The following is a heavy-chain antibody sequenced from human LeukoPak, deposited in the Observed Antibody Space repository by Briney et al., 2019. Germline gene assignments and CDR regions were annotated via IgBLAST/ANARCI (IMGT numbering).Heavy chain of an antibody. CDR1: GFTVSSNY. CDR3: ARVGEYYDILTGYTSWDY. CDR2: PYSGGST. V-gene: IGHV3-66*02. Sequence: PGGSLRLSCAASGFTVSSNYMSWVRQAPGKGLEWVSIPYSGGSTYYADSVKGRFTISRDTSKNTLYLKMNSLRAEDMAVYYRARVGEYYDILTGYTSWDYWGQGTLDTVFS. J-gene: IGHJ4*02. D-gene: IGHD3-9*01.